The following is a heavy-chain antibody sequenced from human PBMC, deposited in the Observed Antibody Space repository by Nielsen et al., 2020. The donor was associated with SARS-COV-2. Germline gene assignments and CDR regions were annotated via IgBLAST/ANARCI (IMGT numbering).Heavy chain of an antibody. J-gene: IGHJ6*03. CDR2: VTHSGST. V-gene: IGHV4-34*01. CDR3: AGGHNVGTLFYNVYLDS. CDR1: DESFRSGS. Sequence: SETLSLTCADYDESFRSGSWNWIRHSPDKVLEWLGEVTHSGSTRYNPSLRSRLSMSMDTSRRHFFLRLRSVTVADKAVYFCAGGHNVGTLFYNVYLDSWGRGITVTVSS. D-gene: IGHD3-10*01.